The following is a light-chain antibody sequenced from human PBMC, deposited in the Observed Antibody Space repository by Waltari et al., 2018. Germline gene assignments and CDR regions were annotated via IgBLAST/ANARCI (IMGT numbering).Light chain of an antibody. CDR1: QGVSTY. CDR3: QQYHDYPWT. V-gene: IGKV1-8*01. CDR2: PAS. J-gene: IGKJ1*01. Sequence: AIRMTQSPSSLSASIGDRVTISCRASQGVSTYLAWYQQKPGKAPSLLIHPASTLQTGVPSRFSGSGTGTDFTLTITCLQSADFAIYFCQQYHDYPWTFGQGTKVEI.